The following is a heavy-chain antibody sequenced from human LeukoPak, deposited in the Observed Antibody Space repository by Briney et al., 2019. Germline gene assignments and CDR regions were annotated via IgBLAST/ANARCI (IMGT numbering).Heavy chain of an antibody. D-gene: IGHD6-13*01. CDR1: GVTFSSHV. V-gene: IGHV3-48*01. CDR2: LCCSSSSI. CDR3: ARDKITRSSSPNTLGG. J-gene: IGHJ4*02. Sequence: GGSLSLSCAASGVTFSSHVMHCVRPPPGEGLEWGSYLCCSSSSIYYAHSLKGRFTISRDNSKNPLSLQMNSLTAEDTAVYYCARDKITRSSSPNTLGGRGQGTLVTVS.